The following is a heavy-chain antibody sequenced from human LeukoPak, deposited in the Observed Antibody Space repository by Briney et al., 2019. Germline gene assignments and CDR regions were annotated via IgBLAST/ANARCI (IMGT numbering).Heavy chain of an antibody. CDR2: INSRSTYI. V-gene: IGHV3-21*01. D-gene: IGHD3/OR15-3a*01. CDR1: GFTFDTYT. J-gene: IGHJ4*02. CDR3: ARPVDCRRDYTDY. Sequence: GGSLRLSCATSGFTFDTYTMNWVRQAPGKGLEWVSSINSRSTYIYYADSVKGRFTVSRDNAKKSLYLQMNSLRAEDTGVYYCARPVDCRRDYTDYWGQGSLVIVSS.